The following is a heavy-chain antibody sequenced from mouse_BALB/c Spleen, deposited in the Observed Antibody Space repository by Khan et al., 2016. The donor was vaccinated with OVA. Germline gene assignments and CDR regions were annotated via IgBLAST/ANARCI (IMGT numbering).Heavy chain of an antibody. J-gene: IGHJ4*01. Sequence: VQLQQSGAELARPGASVKMSCKASGYSFTSHTMHWVKQRPGQGLEWIGYINPRSGYTNYNQKFNDKATLTADKSSSTAYMQLSSLTSEDSAFYYCARRTPGYALDYWGQGTSVTVSS. CDR2: INPRSGYT. D-gene: IGHD2-14*01. CDR3: ARRTPGYALDY. CDR1: GYSFTSHT. V-gene: IGHV1-4*01.